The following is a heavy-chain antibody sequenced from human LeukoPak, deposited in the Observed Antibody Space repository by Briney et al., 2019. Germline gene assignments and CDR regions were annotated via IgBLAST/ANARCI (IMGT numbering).Heavy chain of an antibody. CDR2: INPSGGST. J-gene: IGHJ3*02. D-gene: IGHD3-3*01. CDR1: GYTFTSYY. CDR3: ARGYDFWSGYRIAFDI. Sequence: ASVKVSCKASGYTFTSYYMHWVRQAPGQGLEWMGIINPSGGSTSYAQKFQGRVTMTRDTSTSTVYMELSSLGFEDTAVYYCARGYDFWSGYRIAFDIWGQGTMVTVSS. V-gene: IGHV1-46*01.